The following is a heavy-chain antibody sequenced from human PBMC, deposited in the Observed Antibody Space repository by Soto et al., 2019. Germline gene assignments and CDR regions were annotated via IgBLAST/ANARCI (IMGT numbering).Heavy chain of an antibody. J-gene: IGHJ6*02. CDR2: IYYSGST. D-gene: IGHD3-3*01. CDR3: ARLYYDFWSGYGASYGMDV. CDR1: GGSISSSSYY. V-gene: IGHV4-39*01. Sequence: PSETLSLTCTVSGGSISSSSYYWGWIRQXXXKXXEWIGSIYYSGSTYYNPSLESRVTISVDTSKNLFSLKLSSVTAADTAVYYCARLYYDFWSGYGASYGMDVWGQGTTVTVSS.